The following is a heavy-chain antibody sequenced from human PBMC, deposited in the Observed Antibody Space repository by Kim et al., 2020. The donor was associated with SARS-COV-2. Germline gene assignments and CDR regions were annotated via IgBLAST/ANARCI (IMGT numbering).Heavy chain of an antibody. CDR3: ARSTYYDFWSGYLDAFDI. D-gene: IGHD3-3*01. CDR1: GGSVSSGSYY. J-gene: IGHJ3*02. Sequence: SETLSLTCTVSGGSVSSGSYYWSWIRQPPGKGLEWIGYVYYSGSTNYNPSLKSRVTISVDTSKNQFSLKLSSVTAADTAVYYCARSTYYDFWSGYLDAFDIWGQGTMVTVSS. CDR2: VYYSGST. V-gene: IGHV4-61*01.